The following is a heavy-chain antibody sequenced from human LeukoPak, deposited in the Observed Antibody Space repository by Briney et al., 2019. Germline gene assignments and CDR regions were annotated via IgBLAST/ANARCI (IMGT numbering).Heavy chain of an antibody. D-gene: IGHD2-8*02. J-gene: IGHJ4*02. V-gene: IGHV3-30*02. CDR1: GFIFSNYG. Sequence: PGGSLRLSCAASGFIFSNYGMHWVRQAPDKGLEWVAFIRYDESNKYYADSVKGRFTVSRDNSKNTLYMQMNSLRTDDTAVYYCAKDGSWSCTDWGQGTLVTVSS. CDR3: AKDGSWSCTD. CDR2: IRYDESNK.